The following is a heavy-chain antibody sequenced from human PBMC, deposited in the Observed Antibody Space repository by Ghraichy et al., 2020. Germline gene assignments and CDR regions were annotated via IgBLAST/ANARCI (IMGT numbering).Heavy chain of an antibody. D-gene: IGHD6-19*01. J-gene: IGHJ3*02. V-gene: IGHV3-74*01. Sequence: GSLRLSCAASGFTFSSYWMHWVRQAPGKGLVWVSRINSDGSSTSYADSVKGRFTISRDNAKNTLYLKMNSLRAEDTAVYYCARESIAVAHRGGAFDIWGQGTMVTVSS. CDR1: GFTFSSYW. CDR2: INSDGSST. CDR3: ARESIAVAHRGGAFDI.